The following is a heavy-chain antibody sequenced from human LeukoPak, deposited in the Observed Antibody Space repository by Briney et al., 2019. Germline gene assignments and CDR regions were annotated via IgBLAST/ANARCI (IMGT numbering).Heavy chain of an antibody. CDR1: GFTFSSYG. Sequence: GGSLRLSCSASGFTFSSYGMHWVRQAPGKGLEWVAVIWYDGSNKYYADSVKGRFTISRDNSKNTLYLQMNSLRAEDTAVYYCARDRRVVAATGYFDYWGQGTLVTVSS. CDR2: IWYDGSNK. J-gene: IGHJ4*02. CDR3: ARDRRVVAATGYFDY. D-gene: IGHD2-15*01. V-gene: IGHV3-33*01.